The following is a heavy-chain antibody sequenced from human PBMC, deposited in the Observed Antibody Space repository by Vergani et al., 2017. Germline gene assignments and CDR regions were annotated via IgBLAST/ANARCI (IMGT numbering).Heavy chain of an antibody. J-gene: IGHJ5*01. CDR3: ARGLSGYCSGGKCYIHPWFES. CDR1: GYTFTNYD. D-gene: IGHD2-15*01. CDR2: VNPISGNT. Sequence: QVQLVQSGTEVKKPGASVKVSCNSSGYTFTNYDINWVRRATGQGLEWMGWVNPISGNTGFAQQFRGRVTIIRDTSISMAYMELSSLRSEDTAIYYCARGLSGYCSGGKCYIHPWFESWGPGTLVTVSS. V-gene: IGHV1-8*03.